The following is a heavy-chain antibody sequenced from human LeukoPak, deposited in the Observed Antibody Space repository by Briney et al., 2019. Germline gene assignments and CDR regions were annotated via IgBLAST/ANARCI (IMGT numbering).Heavy chain of an antibody. Sequence: GGSLRLSCAASGFTFSSYWMSWVRQAPGKGLEWVANIKQDGSEKYYVDSVKGRFTISRDNAKNSLYLQMNSLRAEDTAVYYCARDSSPYSYGELFDYWGQGTLVTVSS. CDR1: GFTFSSYW. CDR3: ARDSSPYSYGELFDY. D-gene: IGHD5-18*01. V-gene: IGHV3-7*01. CDR2: IKQDGSEK. J-gene: IGHJ4*02.